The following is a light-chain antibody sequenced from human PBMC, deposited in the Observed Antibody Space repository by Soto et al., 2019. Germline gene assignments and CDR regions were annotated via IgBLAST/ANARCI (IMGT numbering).Light chain of an antibody. CDR1: QYINTR. CDR2: QTS. J-gene: IGKJ4*01. V-gene: IGKV3-11*01. Sequence: EIVLTQSPATLSSFPGDRVTLSCRASQYINTRLAWYQHRPGQAPRLLIYQTSIRAAGIPARFSASGSGTDFTLTISDVQPEDFAVYYCQQRDDWVSFGGGTKVDIK. CDR3: QQRDDWVS.